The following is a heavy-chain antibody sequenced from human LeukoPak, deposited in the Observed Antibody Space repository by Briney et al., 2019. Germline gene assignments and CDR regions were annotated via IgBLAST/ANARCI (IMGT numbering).Heavy chain of an antibody. V-gene: IGHV3-23*01. CDR3: ARDDRPSITMVRGVINWFDP. J-gene: IGHJ5*02. D-gene: IGHD3-10*01. CDR2: ITGGGTT. CDR1: GFTFSSYS. Sequence: GGSLRLSCAASGFTFSSYSMNWVRQAPGKGLEWVSGITGGGTTYYADSVKGRVTISRDNSKNTLYLQMNSLRAEDTAVYYCARDDRPSITMVRGVINWFDPWGQGTLVTVSS.